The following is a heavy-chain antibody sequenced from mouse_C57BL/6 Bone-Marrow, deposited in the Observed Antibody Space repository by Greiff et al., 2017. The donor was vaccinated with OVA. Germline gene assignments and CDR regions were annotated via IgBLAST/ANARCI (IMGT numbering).Heavy chain of an antibody. Sequence: QVQLQQPGAELVRPGSSVKLSCKASGYTFTSYWMDWVKQRPGQGLEWIGNIYPSDSETHYNQQFKDTATLTVDTSSRTAYMQLSRLTAEDSAVYYCARCRDYVYAMDYWGQGTSVTVAS. V-gene: IGHV1-61*01. D-gene: IGHD1-1*01. CDR1: GYTFTSYW. CDR2: IYPSDSET. CDR3: ARCRDYVYAMDY. J-gene: IGHJ4*01.